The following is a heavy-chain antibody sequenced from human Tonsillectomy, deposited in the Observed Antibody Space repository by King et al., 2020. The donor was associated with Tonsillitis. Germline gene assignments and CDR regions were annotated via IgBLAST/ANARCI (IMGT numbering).Heavy chain of an antibody. CDR1: GFTFSSYT. CDR2: ISSTSSTL. D-gene: IGHD1-26*01. Sequence: VQLVESGGGLVQPGGSLRLSCAASGFTFSSYTMNWVRQAPGKGLEWVSYISSTSSTLFYADSVKGRFTISRNNAKNSLYLQMNRLRAEDTAVYYCARDKRELALDYWGQGTLVTVSS. J-gene: IGHJ4*02. V-gene: IGHV3-48*01. CDR3: ARDKRELALDY.